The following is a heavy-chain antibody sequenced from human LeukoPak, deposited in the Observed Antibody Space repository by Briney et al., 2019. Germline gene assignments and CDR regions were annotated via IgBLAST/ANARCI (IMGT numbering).Heavy chain of an antibody. D-gene: IGHD3-22*01. CDR2: IYYSGST. J-gene: IGHJ3*02. CDR3: ARFYDSPPGAAFDI. CDR1: GGSISSSSYY. V-gene: IGHV4-39*07. Sequence: SETLSLTCTVSGGSISSSSYYWGWIRQPPGKGLEWIGGIYYSGSTYYNPSLKSRVTISVDTSKNQFSLKLSSVTAADTAVYYCARFYDSPPGAAFDIWGQGTMVTVSS.